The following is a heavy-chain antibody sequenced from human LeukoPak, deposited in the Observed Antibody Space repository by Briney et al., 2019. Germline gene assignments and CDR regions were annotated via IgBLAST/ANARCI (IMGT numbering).Heavy chain of an antibody. J-gene: IGHJ4*02. CDR2: INSDGSGT. Sequence: GGSLRLSCAASGFTFSSYWMHWVRQTPGKGLVWVSRINSDGSGTTYADSVKGRFTISRDNTKNTVDLQMNSLRAEDTAVYYCARDFEAPSNCWGQGTLVTVSS. V-gene: IGHV3-74*01. D-gene: IGHD3-9*01. CDR3: ARDFEAPSNC. CDR1: GFTFSSYW.